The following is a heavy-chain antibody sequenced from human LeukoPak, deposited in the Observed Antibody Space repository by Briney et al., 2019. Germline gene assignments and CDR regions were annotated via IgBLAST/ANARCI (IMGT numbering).Heavy chain of an antibody. CDR1: GYTFTTYD. D-gene: IGHD6-19*01. V-gene: IGHV1-8*01. CDR2: MNPNSGNT. CDR3: ARARGNSSGWYYYGMDV. Sequence: ASVKVSCKASGYTFTTYDINWVRQATGQGLEWMGWMNPNSGNTGYAQEFQGRVTMTRNTSIGTAYMELSSLRSEDTAVYYCARARGNSSGWYYYGMDVWGQGTTVTVSS. J-gene: IGHJ6*02.